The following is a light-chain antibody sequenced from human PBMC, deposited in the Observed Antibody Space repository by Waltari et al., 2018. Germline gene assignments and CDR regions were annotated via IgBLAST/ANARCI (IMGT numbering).Light chain of an antibody. CDR2: GAS. CDR1: QSVGRT. J-gene: IGKJ1*01. V-gene: IGKV3-20*01. CDR3: QHYVRLPAT. Sequence: DIVLTQSPGTLSLSPGERAALSCRASQSVGRTLAWYQQKPGQAPRLLIYGASNRATGIPDRFSGSGSGTDFSLTISGLEPEDFAVYYCQHYVRLPATFGQGTKVEIK.